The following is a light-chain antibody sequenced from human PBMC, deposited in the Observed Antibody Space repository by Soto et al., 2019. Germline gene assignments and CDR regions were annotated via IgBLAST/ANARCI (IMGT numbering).Light chain of an antibody. Sequence: DIHMPQSPPTLSASVGDMVPITGRASQSISAWLAWYQQKPGKAPKLLIYAASSLQSGVPSRFSGSGSGTDFTLTISSLQPEDFAIYFGQQANSFPITFGQGTRLEIK. CDR3: QQANSFPIT. J-gene: IGKJ5*01. CDR2: AAS. CDR1: QSISAW. V-gene: IGKV1-12*01.